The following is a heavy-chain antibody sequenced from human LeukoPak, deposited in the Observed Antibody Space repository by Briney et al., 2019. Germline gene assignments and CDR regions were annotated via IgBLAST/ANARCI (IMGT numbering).Heavy chain of an antibody. J-gene: IGHJ4*02. V-gene: IGHV3-7*03. CDR2: IKQDGSDR. CDR1: GFSFSNYW. CDR3: VRNLAVAGTCFDS. D-gene: IGHD6-19*01. Sequence: PGMSLRLPCAASGFSFSNYWMSWVRQAPGTGLEWVANIKQDGSDRNYVTSVRGRFTISRDNAESSLYLQMNSLRVEDTAVYYCVRNLAVAGTCFDSWGQGTLVTVSS.